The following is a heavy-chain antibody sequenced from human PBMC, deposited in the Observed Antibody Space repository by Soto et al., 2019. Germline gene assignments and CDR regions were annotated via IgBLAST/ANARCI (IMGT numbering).Heavy chain of an antibody. CDR2: ISWNSGSI. J-gene: IGHJ3*02. CDR1: GFTFDDYA. Sequence: PGGSLRLSCAASGFTFDDYAMHWVRQAPGKGLEWVSGISWNSGSIGYADSVKGRFTISRDNAKNSLYLQLNSLRAEDTALYYCAKYQTATRAFDIWGQGTMVTVSS. V-gene: IGHV3-9*01. D-gene: IGHD2-21*02. CDR3: AKYQTATRAFDI.